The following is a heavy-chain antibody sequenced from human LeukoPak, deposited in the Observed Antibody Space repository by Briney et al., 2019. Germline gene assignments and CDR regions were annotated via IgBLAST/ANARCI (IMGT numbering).Heavy chain of an antibody. CDR3: AKNLYNWNGNDAFDI. D-gene: IGHD1-20*01. Sequence: GRSLRLSCAASGFTFSSYAMSWVRQAPGKGLEWVSAISGSGGSTYYADSVKGRFTISRDNSKNTLYLQMNSLRAEDTAVYYCAKNLYNWNGNDAFDIWGQGTMVAVSS. V-gene: IGHV3-23*01. CDR2: ISGSGGST. CDR1: GFTFSSYA. J-gene: IGHJ3*02.